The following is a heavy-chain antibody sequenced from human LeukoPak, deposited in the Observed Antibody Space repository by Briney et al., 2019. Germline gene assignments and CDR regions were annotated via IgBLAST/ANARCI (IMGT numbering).Heavy chain of an antibody. V-gene: IGHV3-23*01. CDR2: ISGSGGSS. D-gene: IGHD3-16*02. J-gene: IGHJ4*02. CDR3: AKVFDYDYVWGSYRYGPFDY. CDR1: GFTFSSYA. Sequence: GGSLRLSCAASGFTFSSYAMSWVRQAPGKGLEWVSAISGSGGSSYYADSVKGRFTISRDSSKNTLYLQMNSLRAEDTAVYYCAKVFDYDYVWGSYRYGPFDYWGQGTLVTVSS.